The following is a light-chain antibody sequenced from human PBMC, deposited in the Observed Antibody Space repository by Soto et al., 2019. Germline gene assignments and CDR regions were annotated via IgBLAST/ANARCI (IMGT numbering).Light chain of an antibody. CDR1: SSDVGGYNY. CDR3: SSYTRSSTLI. V-gene: IGLV2-14*01. CDR2: EVR. J-gene: IGLJ1*01. Sequence: QSVLTQPAYVSGSPGQSITISCTGTSSDVGGYNYVSWYRQHPGKAPKLMIYEVRNRPSGVSNRFSGSKSGNTASLTISGLQAEDEADYYCSSYTRSSTLIFGIGTKV.